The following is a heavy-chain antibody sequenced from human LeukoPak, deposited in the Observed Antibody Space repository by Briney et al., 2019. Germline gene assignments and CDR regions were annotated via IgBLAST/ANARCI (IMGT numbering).Heavy chain of an antibody. V-gene: IGHV3-48*03. CDR3: ARDFLFGSGSYCSYYYGMDV. J-gene: IGHJ6*02. CDR1: GFTFSSYE. CDR2: ISSSGSTI. Sequence: GGSLRLSCAASGFTFSSYEMNWVRQAPGKGLEWVSYISSSGSTIYYADSVKGRFTISRDNAKNSLYLQMNSLRAEDTAVYYCARDFLFGSGSYCSYYYGMDVWGQGTTVTVSS. D-gene: IGHD3-10*01.